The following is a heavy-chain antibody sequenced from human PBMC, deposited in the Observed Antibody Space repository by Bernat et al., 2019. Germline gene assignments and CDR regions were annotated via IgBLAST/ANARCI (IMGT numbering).Heavy chain of an antibody. Sequence: EVQLLESGGDLVQPGGSLRLSCAASGFTFNSYAMTWVRQAPGKGLEWVSGVSGIGCSTNYANYGDSVMGRFTISRDNSKNTLYLQMNSLGAEETAVYYCAKGVHSGYETFCDVWGQGALVTVSS. CDR2: VSGIGCST. CDR1: GFTFNSYA. J-gene: IGHJ4*02. CDR3: AKGVHSGYETFCDV. D-gene: IGHD5-12*01. V-gene: IGHV3-23*01.